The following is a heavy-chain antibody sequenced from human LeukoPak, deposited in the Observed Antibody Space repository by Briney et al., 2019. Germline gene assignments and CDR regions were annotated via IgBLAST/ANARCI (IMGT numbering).Heavy chain of an antibody. V-gene: IGHV1-46*01. CDR3: ARDGGMYYYDSSGYPEYDAFDI. J-gene: IGHJ3*02. Sequence: ASVKVSCKASGYTFTSYYMHWVRQAPGQGLEWMGIINPSGGSTSYAQKFQGRVTMTRDTSTSTVYMELSSLRSEDTAVYYCARDGGMYYYDSSGYPEYDAFDIWGQGTMVTVSS. D-gene: IGHD3-22*01. CDR1: GYTFTSYY. CDR2: INPSGGST.